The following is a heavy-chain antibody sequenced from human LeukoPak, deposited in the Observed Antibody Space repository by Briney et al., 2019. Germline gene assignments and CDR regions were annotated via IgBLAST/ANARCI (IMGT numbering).Heavy chain of an antibody. CDR3: ARQVATKGEWAFDV. CDR2: IRHDGHT. Sequence: PSETLSLTCTVSGYFSTAYYWGWIRQPPGKELEWIASIRHDGHTYYNPSLKSQVSISVDMSRNQFSLKLNSLTAADTAVYYCARQVATKGEWAFDVWGQGTMVTVSS. J-gene: IGHJ3*01. D-gene: IGHD5-12*01. V-gene: IGHV4-38-2*02. CDR1: GYFSTAYY.